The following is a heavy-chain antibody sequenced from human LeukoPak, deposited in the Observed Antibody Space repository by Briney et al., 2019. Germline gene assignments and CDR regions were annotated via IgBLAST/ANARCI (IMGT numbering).Heavy chain of an antibody. V-gene: IGHV3-23*01. J-gene: IGHJ4*02. D-gene: IGHD2-2*01. Sequence: GGSLRLSCAASVFTFNTYGMSWVRQAPGMGLQWVSAIVSSGGRTFYADSVKGRFTISRDNSKNTLSLQMNSLRAEDTAVYYCEKPPLYCNTPSCYVDYWGQGTLVTVSS. CDR2: IVSSGGRT. CDR1: VFTFNTYG. CDR3: EKPPLYCNTPSCYVDY.